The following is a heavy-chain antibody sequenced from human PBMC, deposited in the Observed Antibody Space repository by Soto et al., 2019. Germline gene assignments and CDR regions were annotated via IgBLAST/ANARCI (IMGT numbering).Heavy chain of an antibody. CDR1: GGSISSYY. CDR3: ARQPGEYYYGSGSYYANYYYYYYMDV. CDR2: IYYSGST. Sequence: SETLSLTCTVSGGSISSYYWSWIRQPPGKGLEWIGYIYYSGSTNYNPSLKSRGTISVDTSKNQFSLKLSSVPAADTAVYYCARQPGEYYYGSGSYYANYYYYYYMDVWGKGTTVTVSS. V-gene: IGHV4-59*08. D-gene: IGHD3-10*01. J-gene: IGHJ6*03.